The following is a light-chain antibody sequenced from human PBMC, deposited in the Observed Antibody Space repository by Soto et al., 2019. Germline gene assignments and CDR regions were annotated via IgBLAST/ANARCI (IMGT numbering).Light chain of an antibody. CDR2: AAS. J-gene: IGKJ1*01. CDR3: QQYTDWPWT. V-gene: IGKV3-15*01. CDR1: QSVGRN. Sequence: DIVMTQSPATLSVSPGERATLSCRASQSVGRNLAWYQQKPGQAPRLLIYAASGRASDLPARFSGSGFGKEFTLTISSLQSEDFAVYYCQQYTDWPWTLGQGTKVDIK.